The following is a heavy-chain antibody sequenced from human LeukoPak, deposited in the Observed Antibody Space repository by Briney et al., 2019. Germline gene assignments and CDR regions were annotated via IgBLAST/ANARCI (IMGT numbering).Heavy chain of an antibody. V-gene: IGHV3-30*02. CDR2: IRYDGSNK. Sequence: GGSLRLSCAASGFTFSSYGMHWVRQAPGKGLEWVAFIRYDGSNKYYADSVKGRFTISRDNSKNTLYLQMNSLRAEDTAVYYCAKDSQWLVRGFVNSWGQGTLVTVSS. CDR3: AKDSQWLVRGFVNS. D-gene: IGHD6-19*01. CDR1: GFTFSSYG. J-gene: IGHJ4*02.